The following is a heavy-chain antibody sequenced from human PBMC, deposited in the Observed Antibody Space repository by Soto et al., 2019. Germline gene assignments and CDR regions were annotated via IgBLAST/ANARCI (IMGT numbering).Heavy chain of an antibody. J-gene: IGHJ4*02. D-gene: IGHD3-10*01. Sequence: GESLKISCKGSGYSFPKYYIGWVRQMPGKGLEWMGRIDPSDSYTNYSPSFQGRVTISADKSISTAYLQWSSLKASDTAMYYCARRYGSGSSDYWGQGTLVTVSS. CDR1: GYSFPKYY. V-gene: IGHV5-10-1*01. CDR2: IDPSDSYT. CDR3: ARRYGSGSSDY.